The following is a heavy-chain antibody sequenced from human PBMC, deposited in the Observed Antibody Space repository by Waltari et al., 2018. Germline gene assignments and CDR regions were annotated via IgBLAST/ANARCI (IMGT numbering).Heavy chain of an antibody. CDR2: IKQDGSVK. V-gene: IGHV3-7*01. Sequence: EVQLVESGGGLVQPGGSLRLSCAASGFTFSTLWMHWVRQAPGKGLEWVANIKQDGSVKYYVDSVKGRFTISRDNAKNSLYLQMNSLRAEDTAVYYCTRGGNSLWDYWGQGTLVTVSS. CDR1: GFTFSTLW. D-gene: IGHD1-7*01. J-gene: IGHJ4*02. CDR3: TRGGNSLWDY.